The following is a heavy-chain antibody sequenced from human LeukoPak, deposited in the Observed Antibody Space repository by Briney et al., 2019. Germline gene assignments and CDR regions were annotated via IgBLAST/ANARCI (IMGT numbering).Heavy chain of an antibody. CDR2: IYYNGIT. V-gene: IGHV3-53*01. CDR3: ARSTPSPDIVVVPAANGVDV. CDR1: EFNVSSNY. J-gene: IGHJ6*02. Sequence: GGSLRLSCTASEFNVSSNYISWIRQAPGGRLEWLSVIYYNGITFYSDSVKGRFTISRDNSKNTLYLQMNSLRAEDTAVYYCARSTPSPDIVVVPAANGVDVWGQGTTVTVSS. D-gene: IGHD2-2*01.